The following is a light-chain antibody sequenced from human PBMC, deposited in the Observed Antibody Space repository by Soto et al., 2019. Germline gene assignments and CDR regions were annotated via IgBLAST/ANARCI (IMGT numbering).Light chain of an antibody. V-gene: IGLV1-44*01. Sequence: SVLTQPHSASGTPGQRVTISCSGSSSNIGTSSVHWFQQLPGTAPKLLISTTNQRPSGVPERFSGSKSGTSASLAISGLQSEDEADYYCAAWDDSLNGPVFGTGTRSPS. CDR3: AAWDDSLNGPV. CDR2: TTN. CDR1: SSNIGTSS. J-gene: IGLJ1*01.